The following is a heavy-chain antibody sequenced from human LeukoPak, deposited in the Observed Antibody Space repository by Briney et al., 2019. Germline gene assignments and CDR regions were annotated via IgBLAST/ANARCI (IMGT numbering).Heavy chain of an antibody. J-gene: IGHJ4*02. CDR1: DFTFSDYG. V-gene: IGHV3-30*02. CDR2: IRFDGGNE. Sequence: PGASLRLSCAASDFTFSDYGMHWVRQAPGKGLEWVAFIRFDGGNEIYGDSVKGRFTISRDDSKDTLYLQMNSLSAEDTAVYFCAKAGYSTSWYYLDFWGQGTLVTVSS. D-gene: IGHD6-13*01. CDR3: AKAGYSTSWYYLDF.